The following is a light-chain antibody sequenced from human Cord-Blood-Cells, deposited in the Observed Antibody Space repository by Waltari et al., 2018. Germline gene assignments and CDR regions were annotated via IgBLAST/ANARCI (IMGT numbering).Light chain of an antibody. CDR2: EVS. J-gene: IGLJ2*01. V-gene: IGLV2-14*01. CDR1: SSDVGGYNY. CDR3: SSYTSSSTVV. Sequence: QSALTQPASVSGSPGQSITISSTGTSSDVGGYNYVPWYQQHPGKAPKLMIYEVSNRPSGVSNRFSGSKSGNTASLTISGLQAEDEADYYCSSYTSSSTVVFGGGTKLTVL.